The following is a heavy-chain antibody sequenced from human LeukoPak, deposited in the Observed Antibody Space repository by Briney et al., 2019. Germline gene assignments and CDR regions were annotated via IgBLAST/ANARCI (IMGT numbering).Heavy chain of an antibody. CDR1: GYTFSNYG. V-gene: IGHV1-18*01. CDR3: TRVPELPEY. J-gene: IGHJ4*02. D-gene: IGHD2-15*01. Sequence: ASVKVSCKASGYTFSNYGINWVRQAPGQGLERMGWINGYNGKTNYSQKFQDRVTMTTDTSTSTAYMELRSLRYDDTAVYYCTRVPELPEYWGQGTLVTVSS. CDR2: INGYNGKT.